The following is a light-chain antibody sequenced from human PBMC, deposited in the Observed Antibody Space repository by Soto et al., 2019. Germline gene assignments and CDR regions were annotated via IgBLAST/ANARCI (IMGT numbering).Light chain of an antibody. J-gene: IGKJ1*01. Sequence: EIVLTQSPATLSLSPGERATISCRASQSLSSFLAWYQQKPGRAPRLLIYDASNRATGIPARFSGSGSGTDFTLTISSLEPEDFAVYYCQQRINSPWTFGQGTKVEIK. CDR1: QSLSSF. V-gene: IGKV3-11*01. CDR3: QQRINSPWT. CDR2: DAS.